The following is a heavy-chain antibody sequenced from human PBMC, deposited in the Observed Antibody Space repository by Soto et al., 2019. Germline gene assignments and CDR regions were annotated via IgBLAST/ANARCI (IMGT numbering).Heavy chain of an antibody. D-gene: IGHD3-22*01. J-gene: IGHJ4*02. V-gene: IGHV3-23*01. Sequence: EVQLLESGGGLVQPGGSLRLSCAASGFPFSSYAMSWVRQAPGKGLEWVSTISGSGGSTHYADSVKGRFTISRDNSKNTLYLQMDSLRAEDTAVYYCAKGAAYHYDRSGYGFYFVYWGQGTLVTVSS. CDR2: ISGSGGST. CDR1: GFPFSSYA. CDR3: AKGAAYHYDRSGYGFYFVY.